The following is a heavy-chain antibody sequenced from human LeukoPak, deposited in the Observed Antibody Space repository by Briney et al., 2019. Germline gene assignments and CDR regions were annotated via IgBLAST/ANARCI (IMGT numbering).Heavy chain of an antibody. CDR1: GGSISSYY. Sequence: SETLSLTCTVSGGSISSYYWGWIRQPPGKGLEWIGYIYYSGSTNYNPSLKSRVTISVDTSKNQFSLKLSSVTAADTAVYYCARGEQWLVLLDPWGQGTLVTVSS. D-gene: IGHD6-19*01. CDR2: IYYSGST. CDR3: ARGEQWLVLLDP. J-gene: IGHJ5*02. V-gene: IGHV4-59*01.